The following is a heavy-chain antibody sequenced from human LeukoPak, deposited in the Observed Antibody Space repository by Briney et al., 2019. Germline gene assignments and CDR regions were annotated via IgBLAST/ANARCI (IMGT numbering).Heavy chain of an antibody. CDR3: VRVWGMTYYYGSGSYSTFDY. D-gene: IGHD3-10*01. CDR1: GGSFSGYY. J-gene: IGHJ4*02. CDR2: INHSGST. V-gene: IGHV4-34*01. Sequence: PSETLSLTCAVYGGSFSGYYWSWIRQPPGKGLEWIGEINHSGSTNYNPSLKSRVTISVDTSKNQFSLKLSSVTAADTAVYYCVRVWGMTYYYGSGSYSTFDYWGQGTLVTVSS.